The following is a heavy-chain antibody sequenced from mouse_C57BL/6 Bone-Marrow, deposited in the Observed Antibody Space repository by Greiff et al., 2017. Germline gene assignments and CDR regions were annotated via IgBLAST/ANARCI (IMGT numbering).Heavy chain of an antibody. CDR3: ARRGWLLPLDFDV. J-gene: IGHJ1*03. D-gene: IGHD2-3*01. Sequence: VQLQQSGPGLAKPSQTLSLTCSVTGYSITSAYWNWIRKFPGNKLEYMGYISYSGSTYYNPSLKSRISITRDTSKNQYYLQLNSVTTEDTATYYCARRGWLLPLDFDVWGTGTTVTVSS. CDR2: ISYSGST. CDR1: GYSITSAY. V-gene: IGHV3-8*01.